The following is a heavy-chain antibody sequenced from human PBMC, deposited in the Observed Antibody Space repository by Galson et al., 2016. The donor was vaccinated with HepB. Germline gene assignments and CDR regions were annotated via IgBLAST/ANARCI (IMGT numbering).Heavy chain of an antibody. D-gene: IGHD3-22*01. CDR3: ARELPQVVVVQPDF. J-gene: IGHJ4*02. Sequence: SLRLSCAASGFSFSDYAMHWVRQAPGKGLEWLANIWHDGSTKYYADSVKGRFTISRDNSKNTLYLHMNSLRADDTAVYYCARELPQVVVVQPDFWGQGTLVTVSS. CDR2: IWHDGSTK. V-gene: IGHV3-33*01. CDR1: GFSFSDYA.